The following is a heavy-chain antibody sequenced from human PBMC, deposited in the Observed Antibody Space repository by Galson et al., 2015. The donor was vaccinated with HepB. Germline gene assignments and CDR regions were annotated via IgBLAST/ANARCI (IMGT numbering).Heavy chain of an antibody. CDR1: GFTVSSNY. Sequence: SLRLSCAASGFTVSSNYMSWVRQAPGKGLEWVSVIYSGGSTYYADSVKGRFTISRDNSKNTLYLQMNSLRAEDTAVYYCARESMGAQYSSGSSTYWGQGTLVTVSS. CDR2: IYSGGST. J-gene: IGHJ4*02. D-gene: IGHD6-19*01. V-gene: IGHV3-66*01. CDR3: ARESMGAQYSSGSSTY.